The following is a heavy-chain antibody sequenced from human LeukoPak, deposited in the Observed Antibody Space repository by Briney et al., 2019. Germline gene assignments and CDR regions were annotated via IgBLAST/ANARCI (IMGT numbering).Heavy chain of an antibody. CDR2: INYSGST. CDR1: GGSFSGYY. CDR3: ARGPPTDYYDSSGFYYVFDY. J-gene: IGHJ4*02. Sequence: PSETLSLTCAVYGGSFSGYYWSWIRQPPGKGLEWIGEINYSGSTNYNPSLKSRVTISVDTSKNQFSLKLSSVTAADTAVYFCARGPPTDYYDSSGFYYVFDYWGQGTLVTVSS. D-gene: IGHD3-22*01. V-gene: IGHV4-34*01.